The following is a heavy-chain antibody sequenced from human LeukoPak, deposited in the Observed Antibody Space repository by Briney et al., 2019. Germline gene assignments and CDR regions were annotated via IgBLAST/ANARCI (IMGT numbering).Heavy chain of an antibody. D-gene: IGHD3-22*01. CDR2: IKQDGSQK. V-gene: IGHV3-7*01. Sequence: GGSLRLSCAASGFTFSYYWATWVRQAPGKGLEWVANIKQDGSQKCYVDSVKGRFTISRDNAKNSLFLQMNSLRPEDTAVYYCATPRYFDSSGPYAFDIWGQGTMVTVSS. CDR3: ATPRYFDSSGPYAFDI. CDR1: GFTFSYYW. J-gene: IGHJ3*02.